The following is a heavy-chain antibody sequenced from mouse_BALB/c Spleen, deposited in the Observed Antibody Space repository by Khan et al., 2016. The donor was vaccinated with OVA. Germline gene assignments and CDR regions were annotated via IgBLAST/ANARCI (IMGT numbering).Heavy chain of an antibody. V-gene: IGHV1S137*01. J-gene: IGHJ3*01. CDR2: ISTYYGDT. Sequence: QVQLQQSGAELVRPGVSVKISCKGSGYTFTDFAIHWVKQSHAKSLEWIGVISTYYGDTNYNQHFKGQATMTVDKSSSTAYMVLARLTSEDSAIYYCSRGSGHFVFAYWGQGTLVTVSA. CDR1: GYTFTDFA. D-gene: IGHD1-3*01. CDR3: SRGSGHFVFAY.